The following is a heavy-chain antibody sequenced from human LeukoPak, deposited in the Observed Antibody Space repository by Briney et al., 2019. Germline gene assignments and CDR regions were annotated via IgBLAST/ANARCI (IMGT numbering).Heavy chain of an antibody. CDR2: ISDGGSIT. CDR3: ARDPPTITLAGNGNDY. J-gene: IGHJ4*02. D-gene: IGHD6-19*01. CDR1: GFTFSDYG. Sequence: GGSLRLSCAASGFTFSDYGMSWVRQAPGKGLEWVSTISDGGSITYYADSVKGRFTISRDNAKKSLYLQMNSLRAEDTAVYYCARDPPTITLAGNGNDYWGQGTLVTVSS. V-gene: IGHV3-21*01.